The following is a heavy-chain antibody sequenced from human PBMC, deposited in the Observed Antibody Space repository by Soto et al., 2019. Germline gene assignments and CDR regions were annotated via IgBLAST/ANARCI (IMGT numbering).Heavy chain of an antibody. V-gene: IGHV3-15*01. CDR1: GFPINNAW. J-gene: IGHJ5*02. CDR2: IRGKSDGGTD. CDR3: TTLRRYLAGFDP. D-gene: IGHD1-1*01. Sequence: GGSLRLSCAVSGFPINNAWMSWVRQAPGKGLEWVGRIRGKSDGGTDEYAAPVEGRFTISRDDSKNTLYLQMNSLRTDDTAVYYCTTLRRYLAGFDPWGQGTLVTVSS.